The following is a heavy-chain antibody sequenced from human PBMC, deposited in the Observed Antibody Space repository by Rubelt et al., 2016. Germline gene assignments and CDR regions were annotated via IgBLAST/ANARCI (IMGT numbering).Heavy chain of an antibody. CDR3: ATMGRGKVDY. V-gene: IGHV4-59*02. J-gene: IGHJ4*02. D-gene: IGHD3-10*01. CDR2: ISYTGST. Sequence: QLQLQESGPGLVKPSETLSLTCTVSGEFVSSYYWTWIRRPPQKGLEWIGYISYTGSTEYNPSLTSRATISIDTSRNQFSLTLSSVTTADTAVYHCATMGRGKVDYWGPGTLVTVSS. CDR1: GEFVSSYY.